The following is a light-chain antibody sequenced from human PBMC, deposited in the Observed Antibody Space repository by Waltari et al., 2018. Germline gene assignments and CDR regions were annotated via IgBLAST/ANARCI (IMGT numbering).Light chain of an antibody. Sequence: YELTQPPSVSVSSGQTATISCSRDKLGDKNVYWYHQKPGQSPVLVIYRDFKRPSGIPERFSGSNSGSTATLTISGTRPMDEAEYFCQTWDRRTVVFGGGTRPTVL. CDR3: QTWDRRTVV. CDR1: KLGDKN. V-gene: IGLV3-1*01. CDR2: RDF. J-gene: IGLJ2*01.